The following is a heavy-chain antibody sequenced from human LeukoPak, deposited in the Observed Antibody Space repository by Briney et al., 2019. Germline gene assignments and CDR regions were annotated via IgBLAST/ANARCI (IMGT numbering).Heavy chain of an antibody. CDR2: ISSSSSYI. Sequence: GGSLRLSCAASGFTLDSHAMSWVRQAPGKGLEWVLSISSSSSYIYYADSVKGRFTISRDNAKNSLYLQMNSLRAEDTAVYYCARGGVAATVQYYYYYMDVWGKGTTVTVSS. D-gene: IGHD2-15*01. CDR3: ARGGVAATVQYYYYYMDV. J-gene: IGHJ6*03. CDR1: GFTLDSHA. V-gene: IGHV3-21*01.